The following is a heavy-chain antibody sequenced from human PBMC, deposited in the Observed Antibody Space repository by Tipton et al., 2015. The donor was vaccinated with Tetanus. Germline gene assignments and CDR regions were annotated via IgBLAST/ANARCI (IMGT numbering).Heavy chain of an antibody. Sequence: GEALSNGDYYWSWIRQPPGKGLESIGYIYYSGSTYYNPSLKSRVTISLDRSKNQFSLKLTSVTAADTAVYYCATVGLVTASVKYWGQGTLVTVSS. V-gene: IGHV4-30-4*01. CDR2: IYYSGST. J-gene: IGHJ4*01. CDR3: ATVGLVTASVKY. D-gene: IGHD2-21*02. CDR1: GEALSNGDYY.